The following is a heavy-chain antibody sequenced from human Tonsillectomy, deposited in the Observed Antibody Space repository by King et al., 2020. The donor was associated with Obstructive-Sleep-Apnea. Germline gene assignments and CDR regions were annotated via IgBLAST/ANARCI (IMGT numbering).Heavy chain of an antibody. CDR3: ARLGAVTDTGLNFDY. J-gene: IGHJ4*02. CDR2: IYPGDSDT. V-gene: IGHV5-51*01. D-gene: IGHD6-19*01. Sequence: QLVQSGAELKKPGESLKISCQGSGYPFTNYWIGWVRQMPGKGLDWMGNIYPGDSDTRYSPSFQGQVTISADKSISTAYLQWSSLQASDTAIYYCARLGAVTDTGLNFDYWGQGTLVTVSS. CDR1: GYPFTNYW.